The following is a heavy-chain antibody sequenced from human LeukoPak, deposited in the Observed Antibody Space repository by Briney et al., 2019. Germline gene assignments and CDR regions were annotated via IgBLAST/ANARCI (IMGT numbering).Heavy chain of an antibody. J-gene: IGHJ6*02. V-gene: IGHV3-49*03. Sequence: GGSLSLSCTASGFTFGDYAMSWFRQAPGKGLEWVGFIRSKAYGGTTEYAASVKGRFTISRDDSKSIAYLQMNSLKTEDTAVYYCTQYCSGGSCYYYYYGMDVWGQGTTVTVSS. CDR3: TQYCSGGSCYYYYYGMDV. CDR2: IRSKAYGGTT. CDR1: GFTFGDYA. D-gene: IGHD2-15*01.